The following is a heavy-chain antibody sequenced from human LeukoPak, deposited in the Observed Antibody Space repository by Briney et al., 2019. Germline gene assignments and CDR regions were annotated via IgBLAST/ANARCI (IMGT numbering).Heavy chain of an antibody. CDR1: GFTFSAYT. J-gene: IGHJ4*02. Sequence: PGGSLRLSCAASGFTFSAYTMNWVRQAPGKGLEWVSAISGSGGSTYYADSVKGRFTISRDNSKNTLYLQMNSLRAEDTAVYYCARAWQWQVGWGQGTLVTVSS. CDR2: ISGSGGST. V-gene: IGHV3-23*01. D-gene: IGHD6-19*01. CDR3: ARAWQWQVG.